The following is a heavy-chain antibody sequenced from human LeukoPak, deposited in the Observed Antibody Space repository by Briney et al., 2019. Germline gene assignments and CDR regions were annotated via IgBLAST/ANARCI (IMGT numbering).Heavy chain of an antibody. J-gene: IGHJ5*02. V-gene: IGHV4-39*01. Sequence: SETLSLTCTVSGGSISSSSYYWGWIRQPPGKGLEWIGSIYYSGSTYYNPSLKSRVTISVDTSKNQFSLKLSSVTAADTAVYYCARAVPAAARVNWFDPWGQGTLVTVSS. CDR3: ARAVPAAARVNWFDP. CDR1: GGSISSSSYY. D-gene: IGHD2-2*01. CDR2: IYYSGST.